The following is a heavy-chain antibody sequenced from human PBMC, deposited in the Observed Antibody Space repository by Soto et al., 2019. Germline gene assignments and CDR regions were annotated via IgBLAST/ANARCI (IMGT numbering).Heavy chain of an antibody. CDR3: ARAGYSSSWYLGRDYYYGMDV. Sequence: EVQLVESGGGLVKPGGSLRLSCAASGFTFSSYSMKWVRQAPGKGLEWVSSISSSSSYIYYADSVKGRFTISRDNAKNSLYLQMNSLRAEDTAVYYCARAGYSSSWYLGRDYYYGMDVWGQGTTVTVSS. V-gene: IGHV3-21*01. CDR2: ISSSSSYI. CDR1: GFTFSSYS. D-gene: IGHD6-13*01. J-gene: IGHJ6*02.